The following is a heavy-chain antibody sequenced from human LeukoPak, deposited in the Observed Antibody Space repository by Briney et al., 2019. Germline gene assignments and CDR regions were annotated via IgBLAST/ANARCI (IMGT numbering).Heavy chain of an antibody. CDR1: GYTFTSYA. CDR2: INTGNGNT. Sequence: VASVKVSCKASGYTFTSYAMHWVRRAPGQRLEWMGWINTGNGNTKYSQKFQVRVTITRDTSASTAYMELSSLRSEDTAVYYCARDRASSSWYDAFDIWGQGTMVTVSS. CDR3: ARDRASSSWYDAFDI. D-gene: IGHD6-13*01. J-gene: IGHJ3*02. V-gene: IGHV1-3*04.